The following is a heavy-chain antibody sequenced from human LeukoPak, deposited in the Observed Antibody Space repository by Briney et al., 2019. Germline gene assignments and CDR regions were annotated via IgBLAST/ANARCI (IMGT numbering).Heavy chain of an antibody. CDR3: ARGAPGAYCSGGSCPYFDY. D-gene: IGHD2-15*01. CDR1: GNSLRDTS. CDR2: MNPNSGNT. V-gene: IGHV1-8*03. Sequence: ASVKVSCKVSGNSLRDTSIHWVRQAPGQWLEWMGWMNPNSGNTGYAQKFQGRVTISRNTSINTAYMQLSSLRSEDTAVYYCARGAPGAYCSGGSCPYFDYWGQGTRVTVSS. J-gene: IGHJ4*02.